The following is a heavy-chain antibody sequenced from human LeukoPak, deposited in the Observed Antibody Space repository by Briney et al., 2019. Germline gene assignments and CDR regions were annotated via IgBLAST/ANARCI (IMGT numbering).Heavy chain of an antibody. CDR3: AAEGRPTVVTFRKGAVDL. J-gene: IGHJ3*01. Sequence: TSVKVSCKASGFTFTSSAVQWVRQARGQRLGWIGWIVVGSGNTNYAQKFQERVTTTRDMSTSTVYMELSSLRSEDTAVYYCAAEGRPTVVTFRKGAVDLWGQGTMVTVSS. CDR1: GFTFTSSA. CDR2: IVVGSGNT. D-gene: IGHD4-23*01. V-gene: IGHV1-58*01.